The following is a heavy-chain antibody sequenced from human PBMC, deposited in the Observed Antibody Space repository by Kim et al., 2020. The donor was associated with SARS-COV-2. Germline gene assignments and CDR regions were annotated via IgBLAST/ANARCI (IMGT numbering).Heavy chain of an antibody. CDR3: ASSGTITYYDIYF. CDR1: GGPISSHY. D-gene: IGHD3-9*01. CDR2: ISYSGSF. J-gene: IGHJ4*02. V-gene: IGHV4-59*11. Sequence: SETLSLTCTVSGGPISSHYWSWVRQPPGKGLEWVAYISYSGSFNYNPSLKSRVTISKETSKNKFSLRLRSVTAADTAIYYCASSGTITYYDIYFWGQGTLVTVSS.